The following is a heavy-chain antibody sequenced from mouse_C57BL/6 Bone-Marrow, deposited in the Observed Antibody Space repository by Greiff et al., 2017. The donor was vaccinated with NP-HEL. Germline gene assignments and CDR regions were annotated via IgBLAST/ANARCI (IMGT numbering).Heavy chain of an antibody. CDR2: IDPENGDT. D-gene: IGHD2-1*01. CDR1: GFNIKDDY. V-gene: IGHV14-4*01. Sequence: EVQLQQSGAELVRPGASVKLSCTASGFNIKDDYMHWVKQRPEQGLAWIGWIDPENGDTEYVSQFQGKATITADTSSNTAYLQLSSLTAEDTAVYYCTTPFYGNYSYWGQGTLVTVSA. CDR3: TTPFYGNYSY. J-gene: IGHJ3*01.